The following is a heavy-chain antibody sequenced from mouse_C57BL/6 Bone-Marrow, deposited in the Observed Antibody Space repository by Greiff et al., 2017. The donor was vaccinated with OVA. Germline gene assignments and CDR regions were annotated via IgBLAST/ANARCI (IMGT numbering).Heavy chain of an antibody. CDR3: ASGVITTGVAPHFDY. CDR1: GYSITSGYY. Sequence: EVQLQQSGPGLVKPSQSLSLTCSVSGYSITSGYYWNWIRQFPGNKLEWMGYISYDGSNNYNPSLKNRISITRDTSKNQFFLKLNSVTTEDTATYYCASGVITTGVAPHFDYWGQGTTLTVSS. V-gene: IGHV3-6*01. CDR2: ISYDGSN. D-gene: IGHD1-1*01. J-gene: IGHJ2*01.